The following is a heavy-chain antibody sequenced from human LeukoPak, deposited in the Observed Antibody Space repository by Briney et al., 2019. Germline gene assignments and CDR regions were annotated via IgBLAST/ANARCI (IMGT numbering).Heavy chain of an antibody. J-gene: IGHJ4*02. CDR2: INNDGTGT. CDR3: ARDWGGTSPGGIGDY. V-gene: IGHV3-74*01. CDR1: GFIFSSYW. D-gene: IGHD3-10*01. Sequence: PGGSLRLSCAASGFIFSSYWMYWVRQAPGKGLVWVSRINNDGTGTTFADSVKGRFTISRDNAKNELVLQMNSLRVEDTAVYYCARDWGGTSPGGIGDYWGQGTLVTVSS.